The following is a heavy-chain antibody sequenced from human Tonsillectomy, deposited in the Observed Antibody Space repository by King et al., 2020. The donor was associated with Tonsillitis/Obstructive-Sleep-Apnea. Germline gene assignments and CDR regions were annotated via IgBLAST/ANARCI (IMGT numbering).Heavy chain of an antibody. D-gene: IGHD2-2*01. CDR2: IYYSGST. V-gene: IGHV4-59*01. J-gene: IGHJ5*02. Sequence: VQLQESGPGLVKPSETLSLTCTVSGGSISSYYWSWIRQPPGKGLEWIGYIYYSGSTNYNPSLKSRVTILVDTSKNQFSLNLSSVTAADTAVYYCASLHCSGTSCPWGPWFDPWGQGTLVTVSS. CDR3: ASLHCSGTSCPWGPWFDP. CDR1: GGSISSYY.